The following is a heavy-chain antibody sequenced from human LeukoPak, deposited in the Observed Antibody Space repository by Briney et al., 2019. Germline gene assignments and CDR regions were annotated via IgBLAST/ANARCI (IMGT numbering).Heavy chain of an antibody. CDR1: GFTFSSYA. CDR2: ISGSGGST. Sequence: GGSLRLSCAASGFTFSSYAMSWVRQAPGKGLEWVSAISGSGGSTYYADSVKGRFTISRDNSKNMLYLQMNSLRAEDTAVYYCAKSNGVDRNGYNSDYFDYWGQGTLVTVSS. D-gene: IGHD5-24*01. J-gene: IGHJ4*02. V-gene: IGHV3-23*01. CDR3: AKSNGVDRNGYNSDYFDY.